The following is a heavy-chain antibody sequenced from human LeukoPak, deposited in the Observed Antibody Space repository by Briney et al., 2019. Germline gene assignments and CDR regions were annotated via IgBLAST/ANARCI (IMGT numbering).Heavy chain of an antibody. CDR2: NIPILGIA. V-gene: IGHV1-69*04. J-gene: IGHJ4*02. Sequence: GAAVKVACKASGGTFSSYAIFWVRQAPGQGLEWMGRNIPILGIANYAQKFQGRVTITADKSTSTAYMELSSLRSEGTAVYYCARDDILTGYYGVDYWGQGTLVTVSS. CDR1: GGTFSSYA. D-gene: IGHD3-9*01. CDR3: ARDDILTGYYGVDY.